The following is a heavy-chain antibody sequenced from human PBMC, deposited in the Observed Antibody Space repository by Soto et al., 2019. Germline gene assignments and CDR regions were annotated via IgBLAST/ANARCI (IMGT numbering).Heavy chain of an antibody. CDR2: INPNTGAT. CDR3: ARGIQVTGSRSFDL. Sequence: ASVKVSCKASGYTFTAYYMHWLRQAPGQGLAWMGWINPNTGATNSAQRFQGRVTLTWDTSISTAYMDVSSLRSDDTAVYYCARGIQVTGSRSFDLWGQGILVTVSS. CDR1: GYTFTAYY. J-gene: IGHJ4*02. V-gene: IGHV1-2*02. D-gene: IGHD6-19*01.